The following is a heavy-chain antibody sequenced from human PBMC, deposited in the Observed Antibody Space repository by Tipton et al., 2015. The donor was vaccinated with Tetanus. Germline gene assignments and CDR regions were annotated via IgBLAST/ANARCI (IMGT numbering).Heavy chain of an antibody. CDR3: GRGGSSSFGPLGFDL. CDR1: GGSFSAYY. Sequence: LRLSCAVSGGSFSAYYWSWIRQSPGKGLEWIGEINNSRSTTYSASFKSRVTISVDTPKNQFFLILITLTGADTAGDYCGRGGSSSFGPLGFDLCGRGTLGTFSS. D-gene: IGHD3/OR15-3a*01. J-gene: IGHJ2*01. V-gene: IGHV4-34*01. CDR2: INNSRST.